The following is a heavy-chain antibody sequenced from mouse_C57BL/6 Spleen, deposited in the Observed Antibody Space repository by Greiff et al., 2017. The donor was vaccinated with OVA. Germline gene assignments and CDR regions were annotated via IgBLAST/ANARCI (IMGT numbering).Heavy chain of an antibody. V-gene: IGHV1-55*01. D-gene: IGHD1-1*01. CDR3: ARGLITTVYFDY. Sequence: VQLQQPGAELVKPGASVKMSCKASGYTFTSYWITWVKQRPGQGLEWIGDIYPGSGSTNYNEKFKSKATLTVDTSSSTAYMQLSSLTSEDSAVYYCARGLITTVYFDYWGQGTTLTVSS. CDR2: IYPGSGST. J-gene: IGHJ2*01. CDR1: GYTFTSYW.